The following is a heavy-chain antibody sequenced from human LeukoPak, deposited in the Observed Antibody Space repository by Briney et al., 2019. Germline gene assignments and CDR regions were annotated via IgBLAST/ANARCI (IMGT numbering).Heavy chain of an antibody. Sequence: GGSLRLSCAASGFTFSSYGMHWVRQAPGKGLEWVAVNRSNKYYADSVKGRFTISRDNSKNTLYLQMNSLRAEDTAVYYCAKGAGATITLGYFDYWGQGTLVTVSS. D-gene: IGHD5-24*01. CDR2: NRSNK. CDR1: GFTFSSYG. V-gene: IGHV3-33*06. CDR3: AKGAGATITLGYFDY. J-gene: IGHJ4*02.